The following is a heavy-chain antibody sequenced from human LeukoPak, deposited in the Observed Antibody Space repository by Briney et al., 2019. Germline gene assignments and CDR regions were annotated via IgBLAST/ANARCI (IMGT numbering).Heavy chain of an antibody. J-gene: IGHJ4*02. V-gene: IGHV1-46*01. CDR1: GYTFTSYY. CDR2: INPSGGST. Sequence: ASVKVSCKASGYTFTSYYMHWVRQAPGQGLEWMGIINPSGGSTSYAQKFQGRVSVTRDTSITTAHMELSSLISDDTAIYYCAREDLGSTSFDYWGQGTLVTVSS. CDR3: AREDLGSTSFDY. D-gene: IGHD1-26*01.